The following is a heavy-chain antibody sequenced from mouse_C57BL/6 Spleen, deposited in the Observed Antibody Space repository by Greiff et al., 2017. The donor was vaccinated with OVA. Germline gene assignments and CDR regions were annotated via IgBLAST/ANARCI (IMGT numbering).Heavy chain of an antibody. CDR3: ARHYGSSPYWYFDV. CDR1: GFTFSSYG. Sequence: EVKLVESGGDLVKPGGSLKLSCAASGFTFSSYGMSWVRQTPDKRLEWVATISSGGSYTYYPDSVKGRFTISRDNAKNTLYLQMSSLKSEDTAMYYCARHYGSSPYWYFDVWGTGTTVTVSS. CDR2: ISSGGSYT. J-gene: IGHJ1*03. D-gene: IGHD1-1*01. V-gene: IGHV5-6*01.